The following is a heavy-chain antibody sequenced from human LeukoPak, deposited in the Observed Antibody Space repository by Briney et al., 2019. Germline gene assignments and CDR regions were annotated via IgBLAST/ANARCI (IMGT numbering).Heavy chain of an antibody. V-gene: IGHV3-74*01. CDR2: INTDGSST. J-gene: IGHJ4*02. CDR3: ASSDLAYCGGDCRGGILAGY. CDR1: GFTFSSYW. D-gene: IGHD2-21*01. Sequence: PGGSLRLSCAASGFTFSSYWMHWVRQAPGKGLVWVSRINTDGSSTSYADSVKGRFTISRDNAKNTLYLQMNSLRAEDTAVYYCASSDLAYCGGDCRGGILAGYWGQGTLVTVSS.